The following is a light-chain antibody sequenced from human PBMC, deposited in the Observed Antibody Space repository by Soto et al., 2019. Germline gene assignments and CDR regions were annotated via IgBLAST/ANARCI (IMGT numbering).Light chain of an antibody. CDR2: AAS. Sequence: DIQMTQSPSSLSASAGDRVTITCRASQSISTYLNWYQQKPGKAPKLLIYAASSLQSGVPSRFSGSGSGTDFTLTISSLQPEDFATYYCQQTYNTPLTFGPGTKVDIK. CDR3: QQTYNTPLT. CDR1: QSISTY. V-gene: IGKV1-39*01. J-gene: IGKJ3*01.